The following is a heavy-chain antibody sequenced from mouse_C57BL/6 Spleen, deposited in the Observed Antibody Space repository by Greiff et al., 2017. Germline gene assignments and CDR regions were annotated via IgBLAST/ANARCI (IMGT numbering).Heavy chain of an antibody. CDR1: GYAFSSSW. CDR3: ARRGGSETFDY. V-gene: IGHV1-82*01. D-gene: IGHD1-1*01. J-gene: IGHJ2*01. Sequence: QVQLKQSGPELVKPGASVKISCKASGYAFSSSWMNWVKQRPGKGLEWIGRIYPGDGDTYYNEKFKGKATLTADKSSSTAYMELRSLTSEDSAVYVCARRGGSETFDYWGQGTTLTVSS. CDR2: IYPGDGDT.